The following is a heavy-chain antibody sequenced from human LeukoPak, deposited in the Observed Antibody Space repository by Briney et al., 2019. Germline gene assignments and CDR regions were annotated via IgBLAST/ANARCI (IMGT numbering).Heavy chain of an antibody. V-gene: IGHV3-11*01. J-gene: IGHJ4*02. CDR3: ASDIVATSGDF. D-gene: IGHD5-12*01. CDR1: GGSISSFY. CDR2: ITSSGDDI. Sequence: LSLTCNVFGGSISSFYWAWIRQPPGKGLEWVAYITSSGDDIYYADSVKGRFTISRDNAKNALFLRMSSLRVEDTATYYCASDIVATSGDFWGQGTLVSVSS.